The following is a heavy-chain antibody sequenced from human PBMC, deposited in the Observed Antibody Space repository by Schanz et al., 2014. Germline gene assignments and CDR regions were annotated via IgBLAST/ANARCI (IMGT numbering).Heavy chain of an antibody. CDR1: GFAFSSYG. J-gene: IGHJ4*02. V-gene: IGHV3-23*04. CDR2: IGVDGTTT. D-gene: IGHD2-8*02. Sequence: EVQLVESGGGLVQPGGSLRLSCAASGFAFSSYGMNWLRQAPGKGLEWVSVIGVDGTTTYYADSAKGRFTISRDNSKSTLYVEMNSLRVEDTAVYYCAKTLFPGGTQTFGNWGRGTLVTVSS. CDR3: AKTLFPGGTQTFGN.